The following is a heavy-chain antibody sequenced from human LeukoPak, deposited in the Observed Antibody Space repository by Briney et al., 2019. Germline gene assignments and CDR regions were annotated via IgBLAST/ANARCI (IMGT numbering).Heavy chain of an antibody. Sequence: GGSLRLSCAASGFTFSSYGMSWVRQAPGKGLEWVSAISGSGGSTYYADSVKGRFTISRDNSKNTLYLQMNSLRAENTAVYYCAKEKYGSGSYYNRYFDYWGQGTLVTVSS. CDR2: ISGSGGST. CDR3: AKEKYGSGSYYNRYFDY. D-gene: IGHD3-10*01. CDR1: GFTFSSYG. J-gene: IGHJ4*02. V-gene: IGHV3-23*01.